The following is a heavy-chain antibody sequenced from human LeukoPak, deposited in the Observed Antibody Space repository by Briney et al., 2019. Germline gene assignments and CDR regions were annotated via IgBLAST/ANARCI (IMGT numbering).Heavy chain of an antibody. V-gene: IGHV3-9*03. CDR2: ISWNSGSI. CDR1: GFTFDDYA. CDR3: AKASTGSYFGGGYFDY. D-gene: IGHD1-26*01. Sequence: PGGSLRLSCAASGFTFDDYAMHWVRQAPGKGLEWVSGISWNSGSIGYADSVKGRFTISRDNAKNSLYLQMNSLRAEDMALYYCAKASTGSYFGGGYFDYWGQGTLVTVPS. J-gene: IGHJ4*02.